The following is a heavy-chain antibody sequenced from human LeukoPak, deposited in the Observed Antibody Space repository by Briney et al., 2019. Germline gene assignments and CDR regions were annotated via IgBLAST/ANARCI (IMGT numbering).Heavy chain of an antibody. V-gene: IGHV1-69*13. Sequence: SVKVSCKASGGTFSSYAISWVRQAPGQGLEWMGGIIPIFGTANYAQKFQGRVTITADESTSTAYMELSSLRSEDTAVYYCASVRYWNDNAFDIWGQGTMVTVSS. CDR2: IIPIFGTA. D-gene: IGHD1-1*01. J-gene: IGHJ3*02. CDR3: ASVRYWNDNAFDI. CDR1: GGTFSSYA.